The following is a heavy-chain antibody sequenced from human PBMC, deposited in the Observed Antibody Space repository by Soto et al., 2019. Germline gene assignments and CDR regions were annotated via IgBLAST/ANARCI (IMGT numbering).Heavy chain of an antibody. CDR2: INHSGST. V-gene: IGHV4-34*01. D-gene: IGHD5-12*01. J-gene: IGHJ6*02. CDR3: ARVSGGIIVATYSYGMDV. Sequence: SETLSLTCAVYGGSFSGYYWSWIRQPPGKGLEWIGEINHSGSTNYNPSLKSRVTISVDTSKNQFSLKLSSVTAADTAVYYCARVSGGIIVATYSYGMDVWGQGTTVTVSS. CDR1: GGSFSGYY.